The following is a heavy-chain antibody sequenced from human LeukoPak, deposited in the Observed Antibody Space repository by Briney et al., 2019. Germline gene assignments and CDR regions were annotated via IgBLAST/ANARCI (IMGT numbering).Heavy chain of an antibody. J-gene: IGHJ6*04. CDR3: TTGAGYYLYYSYGMDV. D-gene: IGHD3-3*01. V-gene: IGHV3-15*01. CDR1: GFTFSNAW. CDR2: IKSKTDGGTA. Sequence: GGSLRLSCAASGFTFSNAWMSWVRQAPGKGLEWVGRIKSKTDGGTADYAAPVKGRFTISRDDSKNTLYLQMNSLKTEDTAVYYCTTGAGYYLYYSYGMDVWGKGTTVTVSS.